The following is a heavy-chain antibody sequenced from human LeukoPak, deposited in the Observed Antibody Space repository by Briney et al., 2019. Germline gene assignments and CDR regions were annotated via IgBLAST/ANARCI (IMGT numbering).Heavy chain of an antibody. CDR2: IYYSGST. D-gene: IGHD3-16*02. CDR1: GGSISSGGYS. V-gene: IGHV4-30-4*07. CDR3: ARGGGLGYDYVWGSYRLDY. J-gene: IGHJ4*02. Sequence: PSETLSLTCAVSGGSISSGGYSWSWIRQPPGKGLEWIGYIYYSGSTYYNPSLKSRVTISVDTSKNQFSLKLSSVTAADTAVYYCARGGGLGYDYVWGSYRLDYWGQGTLVTVSS.